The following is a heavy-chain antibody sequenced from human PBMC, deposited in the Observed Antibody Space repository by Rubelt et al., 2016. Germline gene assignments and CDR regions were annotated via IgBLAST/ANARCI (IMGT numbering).Heavy chain of an antibody. V-gene: IGHV1-18*01. CDR1: GYTFTSYG. CDR2: ISAYNGNT. D-gene: IGHD6-25*01. Sequence: QVQLVQSGAEVKKPGASVKVSCKASGYTFTSYGISWVRQAPGQGLEWMGWISAYNGNTKESQSVQGRGTMTTDTSTSTAYMVLRSLRSDDTAVYYCARVAATDSLNWFDPWGQGTLVTVSS. J-gene: IGHJ5*02. CDR3: ARVAATDSLNWFDP.